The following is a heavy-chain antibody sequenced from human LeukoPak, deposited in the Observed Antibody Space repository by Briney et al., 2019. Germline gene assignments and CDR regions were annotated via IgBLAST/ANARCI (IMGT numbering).Heavy chain of an antibody. D-gene: IGHD3-16*02. CDR1: VGSISSSSYY. Sequence: PSETLSLTCTVSVGSISSSSYYWGWSRQPPGEGLEWIGSIYYSGSTYYNPSLKSRVTISVDTSKNQFPLKLSSVPAADTAVYYCASPPRLGELSTDYWGQGTLVTVSS. V-gene: IGHV4-39*01. CDR3: ASPPRLGELSTDY. CDR2: IYYSGST. J-gene: IGHJ4*02.